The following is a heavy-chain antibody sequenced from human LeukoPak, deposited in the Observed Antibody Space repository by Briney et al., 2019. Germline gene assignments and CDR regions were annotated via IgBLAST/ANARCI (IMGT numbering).Heavy chain of an antibody. CDR1: GYTFTSYD. Sequence: GASVKVSCKASGYTFTSYDINWVRQATGQGLEWMGWMNPNSGNTGYAQKLQGRVTLTTDTSTSTAYMELRSLRSDDTAVYYCARGQLPRYCSGGSCYPDYWGQGTLVTVSS. CDR3: ARGQLPRYCSGGSCYPDY. D-gene: IGHD2-15*01. V-gene: IGHV1-8*02. J-gene: IGHJ4*02. CDR2: MNPNSGNT.